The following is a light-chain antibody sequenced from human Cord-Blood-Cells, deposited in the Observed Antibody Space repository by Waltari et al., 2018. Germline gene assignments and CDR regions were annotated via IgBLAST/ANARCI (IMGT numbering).Light chain of an antibody. CDR3: CSYAGSSTVV. J-gene: IGLJ2*01. Sequence: QSALTQPASVSGSPGQSITIPCTGTSSAVGSYNLFSWYQQHPGKAPKLMIYEGSKRPSGVSNRFSGSKSGNTASLTISGLQAEDEADYYCCSYAGSSTVVFGGGTKLTVL. CDR2: EGS. V-gene: IGLV2-23*01. CDR1: SSAVGSYNL.